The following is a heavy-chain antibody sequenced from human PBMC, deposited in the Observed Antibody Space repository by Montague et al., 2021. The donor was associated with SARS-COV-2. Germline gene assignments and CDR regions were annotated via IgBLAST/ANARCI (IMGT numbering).Heavy chain of an antibody. Sequence: SLRLSCAASGFTFSSYAMSWVRPAPGKGLEWVSVIYSGGSSTYYADSVKGRFPISRDNSKNTLYLQMNSLRAEDTVVYYYATTTGLGSWGQGTLVTVSS. V-gene: IGHV3-23*03. J-gene: IGHJ5*02. D-gene: IGHD4-17*01. CDR3: ATTTGLGS. CDR1: GFTFSSYA. CDR2: IYSGGSST.